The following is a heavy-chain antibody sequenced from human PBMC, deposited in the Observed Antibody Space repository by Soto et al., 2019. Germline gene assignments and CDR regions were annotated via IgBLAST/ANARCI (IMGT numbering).Heavy chain of an antibody. CDR1: GYSFTSYW. J-gene: IGHJ4*02. CDR3: ARPARLGQPLLAYIDY. Sequence: GESLKISCKGSGYSFTSYWIGWVRQMPGKGLEWMGIIYPGDSDTRYSPSFQGQVTISADKSISTAYLQWSSLKASDTAMYYCARPARLGQPLLAYIDYWGQGTLVTVSS. V-gene: IGHV5-51*01. D-gene: IGHD2-21*02. CDR2: IYPGDSDT.